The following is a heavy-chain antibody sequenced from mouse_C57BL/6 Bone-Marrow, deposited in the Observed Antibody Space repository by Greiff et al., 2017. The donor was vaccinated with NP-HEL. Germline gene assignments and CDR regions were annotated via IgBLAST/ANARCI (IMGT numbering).Heavy chain of an antibody. CDR3: VRGNSSGAYYFDY. J-gene: IGHJ2*01. D-gene: IGHD3-2*02. CDR1: GFTFNTYA. V-gene: IGHV10-3*01. CDR2: IRRKSSNYAN. Sequence: EVKLVESGGGLVQPKGSLKLSCAASGFTFNTYAMHWVRQAPGKGLEWVARIRRKSSNYANYYADSVKDRFTISKDDSKSMLYLQMNNLKTEDTAMYYCVRGNSSGAYYFDYWGQGTTLTVSS.